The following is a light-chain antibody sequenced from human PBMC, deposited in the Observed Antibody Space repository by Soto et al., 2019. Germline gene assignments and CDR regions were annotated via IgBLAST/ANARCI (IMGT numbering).Light chain of an antibody. J-gene: IGLJ2*01. CDR3: NSYAGRNIFGVI. Sequence: QSALTQPPSASGSPGQSVTVSCTGTSSDVGIYNYVSWYQQHPGKAPKLMIYEVNKRPSGVPDRFSGSKSGNTASLTVSGLQAEDEADYYCNSYAGRNIFGVIFGGGTKVTVL. CDR1: SSDVGIYNY. V-gene: IGLV2-8*01. CDR2: EVN.